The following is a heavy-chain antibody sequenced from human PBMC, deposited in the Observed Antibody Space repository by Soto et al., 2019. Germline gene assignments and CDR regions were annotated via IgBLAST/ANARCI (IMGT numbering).Heavy chain of an antibody. V-gene: IGHV4-4*07. J-gene: IGHJ4*01. D-gene: IGHD1-1*01. Sequence: SETLEIRCTVSHNSDTELHCPWIRQPAGKGLEWVGRVYTTGSTNYNPSLKSRVTVSVDTSKNQFSLKVSSVTAADTAVYYCARLGPKAQLLDYSG. CDR3: ARLGPKAQLLDY. CDR2: VYTTGST. CDR1: HNSDTELH.